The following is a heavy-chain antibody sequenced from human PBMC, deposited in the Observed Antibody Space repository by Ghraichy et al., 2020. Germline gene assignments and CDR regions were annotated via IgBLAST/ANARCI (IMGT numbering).Heavy chain of an antibody. V-gene: IGHV3-7*03. D-gene: IGHD2-8*02. J-gene: IGHJ3*02. CDR3: ATYQWDWWGAFDI. CDR2: IKQDGSEK. Sequence: GGSLRLSCAASGFTFSSYWMSWVRQAPGKGLEWVANIKQDGSEKYYVDSVKGRFTISRDNAKNSLYLQMNSLRAEDTAVYYCATYQWDWWGAFDIWGQGTMVTVSS. CDR1: GFTFSSYW.